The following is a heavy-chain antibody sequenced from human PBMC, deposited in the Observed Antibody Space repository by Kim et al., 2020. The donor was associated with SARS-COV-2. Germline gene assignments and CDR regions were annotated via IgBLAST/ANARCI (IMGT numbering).Heavy chain of an antibody. Sequence: VRGRFTISRENSKNTLYLQMNSLRAEDTAVYYCAREDTAMVRNYYYGMDVWGQGTTVTVSS. D-gene: IGHD5-18*01. J-gene: IGHJ6*02. CDR3: AREDTAMVRNYYYGMDV. V-gene: IGHV3-64*04.